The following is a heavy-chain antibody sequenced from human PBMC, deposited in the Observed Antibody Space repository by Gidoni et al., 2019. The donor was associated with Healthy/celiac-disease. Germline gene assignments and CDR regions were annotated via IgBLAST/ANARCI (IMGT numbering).Heavy chain of an antibody. J-gene: IGHJ4*02. Sequence: QVQLQESGPGLVKPSQTLSLTCTVSGGSISSGGYYWSWIRQPPGKGLEWIGYIYYSGSTYYNPSLKSRVTISVDTSKNQFSLKLSSVTAADTAVYYCAREGDLRGLGYCSSTSCYDGRGIDYWGQGTLVTVSS. CDR2: IYYSGST. CDR1: GGSISSGGYY. D-gene: IGHD2-2*01. CDR3: AREGDLRGLGYCSSTSCYDGRGIDY. V-gene: IGHV4-31*03.